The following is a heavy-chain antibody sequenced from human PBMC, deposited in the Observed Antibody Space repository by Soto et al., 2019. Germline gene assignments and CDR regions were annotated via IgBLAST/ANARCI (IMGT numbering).Heavy chain of an antibody. Sequence: EVQLLESGGGLVQPGESLRLSCVTSGFTFSSYAMSWVRPAPGKGLEWVSAIRGSDSTTYYADSVKGRFTIARDNSRNTLNLQMDSLRVEDTAVYYCAKTLLSTSWYGLHDYGSQGTLVAVSS. V-gene: IGHV3-23*01. D-gene: IGHD6-13*01. CDR3: AKTLLSTSWYGLHDY. J-gene: IGHJ4*02. CDR2: IRGSDSTT. CDR1: GFTFSSYA.